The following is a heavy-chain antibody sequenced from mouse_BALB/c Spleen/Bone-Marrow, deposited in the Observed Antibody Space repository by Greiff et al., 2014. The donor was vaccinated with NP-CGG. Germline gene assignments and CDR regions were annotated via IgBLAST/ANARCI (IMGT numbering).Heavy chain of an antibody. V-gene: IGHV1-9*01. CDR3: AREDYYGSSYGDY. CDR1: GYTFSSYW. Sequence: VQLQESGAELMKPGASVKISCKATGYTFSSYWIEWVKRRPGHGLEWIGEILPGSGSTNYNEKFKGKATFTADTSSNTAYMQLSSLTSEDSAVYYCAREDYYGSSYGDYWGQGTTLTVSS. J-gene: IGHJ2*01. D-gene: IGHD1-1*01. CDR2: ILPGSGST.